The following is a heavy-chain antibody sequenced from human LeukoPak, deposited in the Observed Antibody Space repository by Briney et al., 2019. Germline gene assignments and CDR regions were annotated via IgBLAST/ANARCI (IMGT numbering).Heavy chain of an antibody. Sequence: GGSLRLSCAASGFTFSSYWMSWVRQAPGKGLEWVANIKQDASDKYYVASVKGRFTISRDNAQNSLYLQMNSLSAEDTAAYYCARYCGGNCYSPHDAFDIWGQGTMVTVSS. CDR1: GFTFSSYW. D-gene: IGHD2-21*02. J-gene: IGHJ3*02. V-gene: IGHV3-7*04. CDR2: IKQDASDK. CDR3: ARYCGGNCYSPHDAFDI.